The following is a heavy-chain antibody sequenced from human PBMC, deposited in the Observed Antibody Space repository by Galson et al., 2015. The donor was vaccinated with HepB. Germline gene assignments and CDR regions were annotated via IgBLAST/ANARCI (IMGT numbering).Heavy chain of an antibody. D-gene: IGHD3-10*01. CDR3: ARDCYGSGSYYSGGGMDV. CDR1: GFTFNNYN. Sequence: SLRLSCAASGFTFNNYNMNWVRQAPGKGLEWVSSISSSSSYIYYADSVQGRFTISRDNAENSLFLQMSSLRVEDTAVYYCARDCYGSGSYYSGGGMDVWGQGTTVTVSS. J-gene: IGHJ6*02. V-gene: IGHV3-21*01. CDR2: ISSSSSYI.